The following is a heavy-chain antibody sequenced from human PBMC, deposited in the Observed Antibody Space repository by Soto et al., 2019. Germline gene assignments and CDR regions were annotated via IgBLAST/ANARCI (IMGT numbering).Heavy chain of an antibody. CDR2: IIPIFGTA. Sequence: QVQLVQSGAEVKKPGSSVKVSCKASGGTFSSYAISWVRQAPGQGLEWMGGIIPIFGTANYAQKFQGRVTITADKSTSTAYMELSSLRSEDTAVYYCARDRGDGYNYFLQAYGMDVWGQGTTVTVSS. D-gene: IGHD5-12*01. CDR3: ARDRGDGYNYFLQAYGMDV. V-gene: IGHV1-69*06. J-gene: IGHJ6*02. CDR1: GGTFSSYA.